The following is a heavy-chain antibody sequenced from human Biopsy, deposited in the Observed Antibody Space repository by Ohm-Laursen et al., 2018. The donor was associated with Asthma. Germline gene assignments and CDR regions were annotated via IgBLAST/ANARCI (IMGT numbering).Heavy chain of an antibody. CDR1: GFTFSSYG. D-gene: IGHD4-17*01. CDR2: ISYDGSNK. Sequence: SLRLSCTASGFTFSSYGMHWVRQAPGKGLEWVAVISYDGSNKYYADSVKGRFTISRDNSKNTLYLQMNSLRAEDTAVYYCAREGGDYLSGYYYYYGMYVWGQGTTVTVSS. CDR3: AREGGDYLSGYYYYYGMYV. V-gene: IGHV3-30*03. J-gene: IGHJ6*02.